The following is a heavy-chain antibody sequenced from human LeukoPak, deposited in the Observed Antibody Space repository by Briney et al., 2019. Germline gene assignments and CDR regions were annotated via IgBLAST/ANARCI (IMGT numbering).Heavy chain of an antibody. J-gene: IGHJ6*02. CDR3: AKARDIVVVPAAMCALDV. CDR1: GFTFSNYA. V-gene: IGHV3-23*01. D-gene: IGHD2-2*01. Sequence: GGSLRLSCAATGFTFSNYAMNWVRQAPGKGLEWVSAVSGSGGYTYYADSVRGRFTISRDNSKNTLCLQLNSLTAEDTAVYYCAKARDIVVVPAAMCALDVWGQGTTVTVSS. CDR2: VSGSGGYT.